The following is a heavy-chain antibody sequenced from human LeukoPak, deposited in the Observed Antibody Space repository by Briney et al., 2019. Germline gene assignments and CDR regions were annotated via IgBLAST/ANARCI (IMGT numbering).Heavy chain of an antibody. CDR2: ISDSGANT. J-gene: IGHJ4*02. D-gene: IGHD6-13*01. V-gene: IGHV3-11*04. CDR3: ARAPGYRSFLDY. Sequence: PGGSLRLSCAASGFTFSDYYMSWIRQAPGKGLEWVSTISDSGANTYYADSVRGRFTISRDNAKNSLYLQMNSLRAEDTAVYYCARAPGYRSFLDYWGQGTLVTVSS. CDR1: GFTFSDYY.